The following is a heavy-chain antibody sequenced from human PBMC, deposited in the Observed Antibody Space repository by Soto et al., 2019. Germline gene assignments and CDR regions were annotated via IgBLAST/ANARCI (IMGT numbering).Heavy chain of an antibody. CDR3: ARGDYDSPGAYYYYGMDV. CDR2: IWYDGSNK. J-gene: IGHJ6*02. V-gene: IGHV3-33*01. CDR1: GFTFSSYG. Sequence: QVQLVESGGGVVQPGRSLRLSCAASGFTFSSYGMHWVRQAPGKGLEWVAVIWYDGSNKYYADSVKGRFTISRDNSKKTLYLQMNSLRAEDTAVYYCARGDYDSPGAYYYYGMDVWGQGTTVTVSS. D-gene: IGHD3-22*01.